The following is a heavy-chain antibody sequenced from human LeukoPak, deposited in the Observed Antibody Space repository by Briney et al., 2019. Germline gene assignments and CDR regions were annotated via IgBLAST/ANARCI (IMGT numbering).Heavy chain of an antibody. CDR1: GFTFSSYG. CDR3: AKKRDRFGVVISHLGY. V-gene: IGHV3-30*02. Sequence: GGSLRLSCAASGFTFSSYGMHRVRQAPGKGLEWVAFIRYDGSNKYYADSVKGRFTISRDNSKNTLYLQMNSLGAEDTAVYYCAKKRDRFGVVISHLGYWGQGTLVTVSS. D-gene: IGHD3-3*01. J-gene: IGHJ4*02. CDR2: IRYDGSNK.